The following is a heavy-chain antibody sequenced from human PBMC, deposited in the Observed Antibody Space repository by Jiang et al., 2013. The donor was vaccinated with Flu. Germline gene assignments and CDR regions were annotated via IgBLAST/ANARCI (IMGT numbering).Heavy chain of an antibody. Sequence: KPSETLSLTCAVYSGSFSGYYWSWIRQPPGKGLEWIGEINHSGSTNYNPSLKSRVTISVDTSKNQFSLKLSSVTAADTAVYYCARGGSSGYSYGYRTWDYWGQGTLVTVSS. V-gene: IGHV4-34*01. CDR2: INHSGST. D-gene: IGHD5-18*01. CDR3: ARGGSSGYSYGYRTWDY. CDR1: SGSFSGYY. J-gene: IGHJ4*02.